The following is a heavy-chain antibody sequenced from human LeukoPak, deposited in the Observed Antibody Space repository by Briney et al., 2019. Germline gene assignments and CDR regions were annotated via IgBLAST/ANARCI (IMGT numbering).Heavy chain of an antibody. J-gene: IGHJ4*02. CDR1: GFTFSSYW. V-gene: IGHV3-7*03. Sequence: PGGSLRLSCAASGFTFSSYWMSWVRQAPGKGLEWVANIKQDGSEKYYVDSVKGRFTISRDNAKNSLYLQMNSLRAEDTALYYCAKDIIDTVSGSYFSYWGQGTLVTVSS. D-gene: IGHD1-26*01. CDR3: AKDIIDTVSGSYFSY. CDR2: IKQDGSEK.